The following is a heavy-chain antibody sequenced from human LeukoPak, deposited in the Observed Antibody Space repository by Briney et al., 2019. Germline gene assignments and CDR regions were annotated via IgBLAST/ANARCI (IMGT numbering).Heavy chain of an antibody. CDR3: ARDLADYYDSSGYYLDY. Sequence: PGGSLRLSCAASGFTFSSYGMHWVRQAPGKGLEWVAVIWYDGSNKYYADSVKGRFTISRDNSKNTLYLQMNSLRAEDTAVYYCARDLADYYDSSGYYLDYWGQGTLVTVSS. V-gene: IGHV3-33*01. CDR1: GFTFSSYG. D-gene: IGHD3-22*01. J-gene: IGHJ4*02. CDR2: IWYDGSNK.